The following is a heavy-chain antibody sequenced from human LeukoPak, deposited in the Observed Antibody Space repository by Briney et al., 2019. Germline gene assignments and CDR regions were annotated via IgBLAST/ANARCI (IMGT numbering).Heavy chain of an antibody. CDR2: MNPNSGNT. CDR3: ARASSGWYFDY. J-gene: IGHJ4*02. D-gene: IGHD6-19*01. CDR1: GYTFTSYD. Sequence: ASMKVSCKASGYTFTSYDINWVRQATGQGLEWMGWMNPNSGNTGYARKFQGRVTMTRNTSISTAYMELSSLRSEDTAVYYCARASSGWYFDYWGQGTLVTVSS. V-gene: IGHV1-8*01.